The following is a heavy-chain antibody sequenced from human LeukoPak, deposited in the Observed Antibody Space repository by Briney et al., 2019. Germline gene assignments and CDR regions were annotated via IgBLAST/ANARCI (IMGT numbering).Heavy chain of an antibody. J-gene: IGHJ4*02. CDR2: ISGGST. Sequence: GGSLRLSCAASGFTVSSNEMSWVRQAPGKGLEWVSSISGGSTYYADSRKGRFTISRDNSKNTLHLQMNSLRAEDTAVYHCAKGSYYYDSADYFDYWGQGTLVTVSS. V-gene: IGHV3-38-3*01. CDR1: GFTVSSNE. D-gene: IGHD3-22*01. CDR3: AKGSYYYDSADYFDY.